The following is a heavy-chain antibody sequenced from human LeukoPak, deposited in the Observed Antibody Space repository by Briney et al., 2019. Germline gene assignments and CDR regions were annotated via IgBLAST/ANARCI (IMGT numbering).Heavy chain of an antibody. CDR1: GGSISSGDYY. Sequence: PSETLSLTCTVSGGSISSGDYYWSWIRQPPGKGLEWIGYIYYSGSTYYNPSLKSRVTISVDTSKNQFSLKLSSVTAADTAVYYCARSPRDGYYSVNWFDPWGQGTLVTVSS. J-gene: IGHJ5*02. V-gene: IGHV4-30-4*01. CDR2: IYYSGST. D-gene: IGHD3-3*01. CDR3: ARSPRDGYYSVNWFDP.